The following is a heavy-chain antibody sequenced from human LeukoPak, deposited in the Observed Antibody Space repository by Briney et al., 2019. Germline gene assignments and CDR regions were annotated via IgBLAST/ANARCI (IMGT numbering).Heavy chain of an antibody. V-gene: IGHV4-38-2*02. D-gene: IGHD1-26*01. CDR2: ISHSGST. J-gene: IGHJ6*03. CDR1: GYSISSGYY. CDR3: ARGEWELLIQDYYYMDV. Sequence: SETLSLTCSVSGYSISSGYYWGWTRQPPGKGLEWIGSISHSGSTYYNPSLKSRVTISLDTSKNQFSLKLSSVTAADTAVYYCARGEWELLIQDYYYMDVWGKGTTVTVSS.